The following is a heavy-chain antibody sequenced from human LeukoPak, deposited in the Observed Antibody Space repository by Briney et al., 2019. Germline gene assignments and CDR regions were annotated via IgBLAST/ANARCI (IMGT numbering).Heavy chain of an antibody. D-gene: IGHD2-2*01. Sequence: KTSETLSLTCAVYGGSFSGYYWSWIRQAPGKGLEWVGHIYYSGSTNYNPSLKSRVTISVDTSKNQFSLKLTSVTPADTDVYYGAKMEAWMGSSTGPRGFDYWGQGTLVTVSS. CDR2: IYYSGST. CDR3: AKMEAWMGSSTGPRGFDY. J-gene: IGHJ4*02. CDR1: GGSFSGYY. V-gene: IGHV4-59*01.